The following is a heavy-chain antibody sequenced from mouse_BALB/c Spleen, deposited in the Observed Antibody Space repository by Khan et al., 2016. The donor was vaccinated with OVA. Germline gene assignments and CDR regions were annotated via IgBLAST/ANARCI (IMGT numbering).Heavy chain of an antibody. CDR2: IDPFSGGA. J-gene: IGHJ3*01. D-gene: IGHD2-2*01. CDR1: GYSFTSYY. Sequence: VQLQQSGPELMKPGSSVKISCKASGYSFTSYYIHWVMQSHGKSLEWIGYIDPFSGGATYNQKFKGKATLTVDKSSSTAYIHLSNLTSEDSAFYFCTRHGYVAWFTYWGQGTLVTVSA. CDR3: TRHGYVAWFTY. V-gene: IGHV1S135*01.